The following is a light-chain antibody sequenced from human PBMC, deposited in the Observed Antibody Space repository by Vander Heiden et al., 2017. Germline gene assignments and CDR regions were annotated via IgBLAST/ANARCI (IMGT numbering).Light chain of an antibody. Sequence: DIVLTQPPGTLSLAPEERATLSCRASQSVSSSYLAWYQQKPGQAPRLLIYGASSRATGIPDRFSGSGSGTDFTLTISMLKPEDFAVYYCQQDGSSSWTFGQGTKVEIK. CDR3: QQDGSSSWT. CDR1: QSVSSSY. V-gene: IGKV3-20*01. CDR2: GAS. J-gene: IGKJ1*01.